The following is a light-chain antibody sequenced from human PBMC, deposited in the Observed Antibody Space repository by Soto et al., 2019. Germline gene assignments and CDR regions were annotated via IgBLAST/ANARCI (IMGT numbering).Light chain of an antibody. CDR3: QQIYTTPEIT. CDR2: GAS. CDR1: QSVGTW. V-gene: IGKV1-39*01. Sequence: DIQITQSPSTLSASVGGRVTITCRASQSVGTWVAWYQQKPGKAPKLLIYGASNLESGVPSRFSGSGSGTDFTLTISSLQPEDFAIYYCQQIYTTPEITFGQGTRLEIK. J-gene: IGKJ5*01.